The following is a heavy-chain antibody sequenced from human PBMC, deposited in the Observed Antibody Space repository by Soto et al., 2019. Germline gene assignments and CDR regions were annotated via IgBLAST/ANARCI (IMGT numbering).Heavy chain of an antibody. V-gene: IGHV1-69*13. J-gene: IGHJ6*02. CDR2: IIPVFGTG. D-gene: IGHD6-13*01. Sequence: GASVKVSCKVSGGTFSSYFINWVRQAPGQGLEWVGGIIPVFGTGSYAEKFQGRVTITADESTSTAYMELSRLRSDDTAVYYCARETPSAAAAYYYYGLDFWGQGTTVTVSS. CDR3: ARETPSAAAAYYYYGLDF. CDR1: GGTFSSYF.